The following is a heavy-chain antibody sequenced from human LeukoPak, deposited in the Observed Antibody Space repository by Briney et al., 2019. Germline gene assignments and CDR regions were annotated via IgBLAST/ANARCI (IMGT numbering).Heavy chain of an antibody. CDR3: ARVETVSTMTDAFDI. V-gene: IGHV4-39*07. J-gene: IGHJ3*02. Sequence: SETLSLTCTVSGGSISSSSYYWGWIRQPPGKGLEWTGSIYYSGSTYYNPSLKSRVTISVDTSKNQFSLKLSSVTAADTAVYYCARVETVSTMTDAFDIWGQGTMVTVSS. D-gene: IGHD5/OR15-5a*01. CDR1: GGSISSSSYY. CDR2: IYYSGST.